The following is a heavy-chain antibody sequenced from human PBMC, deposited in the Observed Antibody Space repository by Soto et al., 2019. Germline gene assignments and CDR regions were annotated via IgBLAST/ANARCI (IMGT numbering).Heavy chain of an antibody. CDR2: IIPIFGTA. J-gene: IGHJ6*02. CDR3: ARDQEFGELLTPRVRYYYYGMDV. Sequence: QVQLVQSGAEVKKPGSSVKVSCKASGGTFSSYAISWVRQAPGQGLEWMGGIIPIFGTANYEQKFQGRVTITAYKSKSTAYMELSSLRSEDTAVYYCARDQEFGELLTPRVRYYYYGMDVWGQGTTVTVSS. CDR1: GGTFSSYA. D-gene: IGHD3-10*01. V-gene: IGHV1-69*06.